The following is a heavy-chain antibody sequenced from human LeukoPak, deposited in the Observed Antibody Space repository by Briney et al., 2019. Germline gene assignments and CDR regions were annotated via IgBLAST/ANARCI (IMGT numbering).Heavy chain of an antibody. J-gene: IGHJ4*02. V-gene: IGHV4-39*01. CDR2: IYYSGSA. D-gene: IGHD3-3*01. CDR1: GGSISSSSYY. CDR3: ARLSTIFDY. Sequence: SETLSLTCTVSGGSISSSSYYWGWIRQPPGKGLGWIGSIYYSGSAYYNPSLKSRVAMSVDTSKNQFSLKLSSVTAADTAVYYCARLSTIFDYWGQGTLVTVSS.